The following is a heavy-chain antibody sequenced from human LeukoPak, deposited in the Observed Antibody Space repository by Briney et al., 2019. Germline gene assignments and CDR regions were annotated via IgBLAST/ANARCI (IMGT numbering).Heavy chain of an antibody. J-gene: IGHJ3*02. Sequence: SETLSLTCTVSSASFSSYYWSWIRQPPGKGLEWIGYSRNSGFTKYNASLKSRVTISIDTSQNQFSLKLTSVTAADTAVYYCARHGQQLENNAFDMRGQGTMVTVSS. CDR2: SRNSGFT. CDR1: SASFSSYY. V-gene: IGHV4-59*08. CDR3: ARHGQQLENNAFDM. D-gene: IGHD6-13*01.